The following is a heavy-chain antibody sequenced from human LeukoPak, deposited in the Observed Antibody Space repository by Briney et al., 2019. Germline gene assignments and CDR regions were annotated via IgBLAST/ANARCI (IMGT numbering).Heavy chain of an antibody. CDR2: IIPIFGTA. J-gene: IGHJ4*02. D-gene: IGHD4-11*01. Sequence: GASVKASCKASGGTFSSYAISWVRQAPGQGLEWMGGIIPIFGTANYAQKFQGRVTITADESTSTAYMELSSLRSEDTAVYYCASSTQPLPSNAYTVTTDYWGQGTLVTASS. CDR1: GGTFSSYA. CDR3: ASSTQPLPSNAYTVTTDY. V-gene: IGHV1-69*13.